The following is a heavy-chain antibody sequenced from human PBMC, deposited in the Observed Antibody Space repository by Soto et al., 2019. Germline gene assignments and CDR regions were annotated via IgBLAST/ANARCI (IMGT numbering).Heavy chain of an antibody. CDR1: GYTLTELS. J-gene: IGHJ3*02. Sequence: ASVKVSCKVSGYTLTELSMHWVRQAPGKGLEWMGGFDPEDGETIYAQKFQGRVTMTEDTFTDTAYMELSSLRSEDTAVYYCATVWPITFGGVIVSSVAFDIWGQGTMVTVSS. CDR2: FDPEDGET. V-gene: IGHV1-24*01. D-gene: IGHD3-16*02. CDR3: ATVWPITFGGVIVSSVAFDI.